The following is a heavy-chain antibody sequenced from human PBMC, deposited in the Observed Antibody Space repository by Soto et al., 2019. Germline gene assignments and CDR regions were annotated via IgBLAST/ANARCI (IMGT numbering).Heavy chain of an antibody. CDR2: IDWDDDK. CDR1: GFSLSTSGMC. Sequence: SGPTLVNPTQTLTLTCTFSGFSLSTSGMCVSWIRQPPGKALEWLALIDWDDDKYYSTSLKTRLTISKDTSKNQVVLTMTNMDPVDTATYYCARIFSEGIAVAGPYDYCGQGTLLTVSS. CDR3: ARIFSEGIAVAGPYDY. J-gene: IGHJ4*02. V-gene: IGHV2-70*01. D-gene: IGHD6-19*01.